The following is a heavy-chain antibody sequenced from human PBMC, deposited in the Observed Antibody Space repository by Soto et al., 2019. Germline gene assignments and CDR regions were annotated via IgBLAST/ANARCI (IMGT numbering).Heavy chain of an antibody. CDR2: IDSDGIST. CDR1: GFTFSSYW. V-gene: IGHV3-74*03. D-gene: IGHD1-26*01. J-gene: IGHJ4*02. CDR3: VRDDVGVGIDY. Sequence: PGGSLRISCAASGFTFSSYWMHWVRQVPGKGLVWVSHIDSDGISTTYADSVKGRFTISRDNAKNTVYLQMNSLRAEDTAVYYCVRDDVGVGIDYWGLGTLVTVSS.